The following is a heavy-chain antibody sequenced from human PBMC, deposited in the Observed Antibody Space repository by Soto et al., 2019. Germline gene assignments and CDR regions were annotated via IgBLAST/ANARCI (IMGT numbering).Heavy chain of an antibody. V-gene: IGHV3-33*01. CDR2: IWYDGSNK. D-gene: IGHD6-19*01. Sequence: LRLSCAASGFTFSSYGMHWVRQAPGKGLEWVAVIWYDGSNKYYADSVKGRFTISRDNSKNTLYLQMNSLRAEDTAVYYCARDSSAGYYYYYGMDVWGQGTTVTSP. CDR1: GFTFSSYG. CDR3: ARDSSAGYYYYYGMDV. J-gene: IGHJ6*02.